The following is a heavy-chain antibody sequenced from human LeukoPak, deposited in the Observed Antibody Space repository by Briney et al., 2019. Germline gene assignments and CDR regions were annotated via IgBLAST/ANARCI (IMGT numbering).Heavy chain of an antibody. Sequence: GESLKISCKNSGYSFTTYWIAWVRQMPGKGLEWMGIIYPGDSDTKYSPSFQGQVTISADKSISTAYLQWSSLKASDTAIYYCARHAQYSSSWYYFDKWGQGTRVTVSS. CDR2: IYPGDSDT. D-gene: IGHD6-13*01. V-gene: IGHV5-51*01. J-gene: IGHJ4*02. CDR3: ARHAQYSSSWYYFDK. CDR1: GYSFTTYW.